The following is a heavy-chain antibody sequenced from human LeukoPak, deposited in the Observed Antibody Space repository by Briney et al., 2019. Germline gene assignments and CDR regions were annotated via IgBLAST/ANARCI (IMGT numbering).Heavy chain of an antibody. J-gene: IGHJ4*02. Sequence: SETLSLTCTVSGGSFSSYYWGWIRQPPGKGLEWIGYIYYSGSTNYNPSLKSRATMSLDTSKNQFSLRLSSVTAADTAVYYCARGRSTGDTFDYWGQGTLVTVSS. V-gene: IGHV4-59*01. CDR3: ARGRSTGDTFDY. CDR1: GGSFSSYY. CDR2: IYYSGST. D-gene: IGHD7-27*01.